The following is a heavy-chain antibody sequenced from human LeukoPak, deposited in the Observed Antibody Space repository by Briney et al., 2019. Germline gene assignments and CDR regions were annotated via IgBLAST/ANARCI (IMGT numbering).Heavy chain of an antibody. CDR1: GFTFSSYS. CDR2: ISSSSSYI. J-gene: IGHJ6*02. D-gene: IGHD3-10*01. V-gene: IGHV3-21*01. CDR3: ARDLEVRGVLHYYGMDV. Sequence: PGGSLRLSCAASGFTFSSYSMNWVRQAPGKGLEWVSSISSSSSYIYYADSVKGRFTISRDNAKNSLYLQMNSLRAEDTAVYYCARDLEVRGVLHYYGMDVWGQGITVTVSS.